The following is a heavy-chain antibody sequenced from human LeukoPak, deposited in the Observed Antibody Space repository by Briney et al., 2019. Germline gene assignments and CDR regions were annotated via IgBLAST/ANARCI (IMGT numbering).Heavy chain of an antibody. CDR2: IYHSGST. J-gene: IGHJ4*02. V-gene: IGHV4-38-2*02. D-gene: IGHD4-11*01. Sequence: SETLSLTCTVSGYSLSSGYHWGWIRQPPGKGLEWIGSIYHSGSTDHNPSLKSRVTISVDTSKNQFSLKLISVTAADTAVYYCARDRATTVTTGPFDNWGQGTLVTVSS. CDR3: ARDRATTVTTGPFDN. CDR1: GYSLSSGYH.